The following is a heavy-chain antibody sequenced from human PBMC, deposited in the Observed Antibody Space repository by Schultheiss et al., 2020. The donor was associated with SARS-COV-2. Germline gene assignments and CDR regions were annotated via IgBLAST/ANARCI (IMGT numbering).Heavy chain of an antibody. J-gene: IGHJ4*02. D-gene: IGHD3-22*01. CDR1: GFTFSCYG. Sequence: GESLKISCAASGFTFSCYGMHWVRQAPGKGLEWVAVIYSGGSTYYADSVKGRFTISRDNSKNTLYLQMNSLRAEDTAVYYCARGYYYDSGYFDYWGQGTLVTVSS. CDR2: IYSGGST. V-gene: IGHV3-NL1*01. CDR3: ARGYYYDSGYFDY.